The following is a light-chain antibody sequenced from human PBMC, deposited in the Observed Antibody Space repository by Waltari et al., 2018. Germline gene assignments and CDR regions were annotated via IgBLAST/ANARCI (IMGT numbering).Light chain of an antibody. CDR3: ATWDDTLNGPV. CDR2: NNF. V-gene: IGLV1-44*01. Sequence: QSVLTQPPSASGTPRQRVTISCSGSNSNIGRNTVNWYQQLPGTAPTLLVYNNFQRPSGFPDLFSGSKSGTSASLAILGVRPEDEADYYCATWDDTLNGPVFGGGTKLTVL. CDR1: NSNIGRNT. J-gene: IGLJ2*01.